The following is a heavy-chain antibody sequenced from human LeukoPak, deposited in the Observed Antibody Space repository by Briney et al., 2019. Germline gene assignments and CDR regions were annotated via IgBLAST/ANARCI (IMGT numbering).Heavy chain of an antibody. CDR2: ISAYNGNT. V-gene: IGHV1-18*01. D-gene: IGHD5-18*01. Sequence: ASVKVSCKASGYTFTGYGISWVRQAPGQGLEWMGWISAYNGNTNYAQKLQGRVTMTTDTSTSTAYMELRSLRSDDTAVYYCARDRSRGYSYGESDYWGQGTLVTVSS. J-gene: IGHJ4*02. CDR3: ARDRSRGYSYGESDY. CDR1: GYTFTGYG.